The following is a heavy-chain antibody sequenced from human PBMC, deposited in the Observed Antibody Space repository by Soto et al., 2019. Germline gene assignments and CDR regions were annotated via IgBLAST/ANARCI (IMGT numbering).Heavy chain of an antibody. D-gene: IGHD3-22*01. CDR1: GFTFSSYG. V-gene: IGHV3-30*18. CDR3: AKDRYYYDSSGYLDY. Sequence: QVQLVESGGGVVQPRRSLRLSCAASGFTFSSYGMHWVRQAPGKGLEWVAVISYDGSNKYYADSVKGRFTISRDNSKNTLYLQMNSLRAEDTAVYYCAKDRYYYDSSGYLDYWGQGTLVTVSS. CDR2: ISYDGSNK. J-gene: IGHJ4*02.